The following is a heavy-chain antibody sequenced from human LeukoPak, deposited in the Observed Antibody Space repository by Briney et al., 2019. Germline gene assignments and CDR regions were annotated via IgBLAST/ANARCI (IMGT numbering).Heavy chain of an antibody. D-gene: IGHD6-19*01. V-gene: IGHV3-23*01. CDR2: IGNNGGGI. Sequence: GGSLRLSCAASGFTFSTYTMYWVRHPPGKRLEWVSIIGNNGGGIHYADSVRGRFTISRDNSKNALYLQMDSLRVEDTAVYYCAKNNGWFHLAQWGQGTLVTVSS. CDR1: GFTFSTYT. J-gene: IGHJ4*02. CDR3: AKNNGWFHLAQ.